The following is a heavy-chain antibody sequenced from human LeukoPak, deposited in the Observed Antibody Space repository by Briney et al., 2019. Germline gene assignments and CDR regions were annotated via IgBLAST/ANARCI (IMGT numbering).Heavy chain of an antibody. Sequence: GGSLRLSSAASGFTFSNYWMSWVRQAPRKGLEWVASINQGGSDKSYVDSVKGRFTISRDNAKNSLYLEMNSLRVEDTAMYYCARTSRSSSIDDWGQGTLVTVSS. CDR1: GFTFSNYW. CDR3: ARTSRSSSIDD. V-gene: IGHV3-7*01. CDR2: INQGGSDK. J-gene: IGHJ4*02. D-gene: IGHD2-15*01.